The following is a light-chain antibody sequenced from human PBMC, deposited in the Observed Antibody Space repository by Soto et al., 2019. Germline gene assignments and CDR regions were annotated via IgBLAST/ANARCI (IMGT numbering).Light chain of an antibody. CDR3: QQYKSYST. J-gene: IGKJ1*01. CDR1: QSISSS. CDR2: QGS. Sequence: IQMTQSPSTLSASAGDRITITCRASQSISSSLAWYQQKPGKAPKLLIYQGSHLQSGVPSRFSGSGSGSEFTLTISSLQPDDFATYYCQQYKSYSTFGQGTKVDIK. V-gene: IGKV1-5*03.